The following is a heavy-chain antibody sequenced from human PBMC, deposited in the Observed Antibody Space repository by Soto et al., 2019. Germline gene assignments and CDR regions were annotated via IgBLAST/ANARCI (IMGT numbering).Heavy chain of an antibody. Sequence: QVQLVQSGAEVKKPGSSVKVSCKASGGIFSSHVFNWVRQAPGQGLEWMGGIMPIIGTANYAQKFQGRVTITADESTSTADMELSSLRSEDTAGYYCARDLEFRDGNISHLDYWGQGTLVTVSS. CDR3: ARDLEFRDGNISHLDY. V-gene: IGHV1-69*01. CDR1: GGIFSSHV. D-gene: IGHD3-10*01. CDR2: IMPIIGTA. J-gene: IGHJ4*02.